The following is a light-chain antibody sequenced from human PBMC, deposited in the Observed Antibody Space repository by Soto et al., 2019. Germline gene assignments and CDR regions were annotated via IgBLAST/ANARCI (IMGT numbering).Light chain of an antibody. CDR2: SN. CDR3: AAWKDSLHGVV. CDR1: SSNIGINT. V-gene: IGLV1-44*01. Sequence: QSVLTQPPSASGTPGQMVTISCSGSSSNIGINTVNWYQQFPGTAPKLLIYSNKRPSGVPDRFSGSKSGTSASLAIIGLQSGDEAHYYWAAWKDSLHGVVFGGGTKVTVL. J-gene: IGLJ2*01.